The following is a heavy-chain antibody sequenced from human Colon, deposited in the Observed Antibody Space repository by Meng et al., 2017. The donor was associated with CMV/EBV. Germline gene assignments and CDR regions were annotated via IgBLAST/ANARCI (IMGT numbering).Heavy chain of an antibody. CDR2: IDPGGST. CDR1: YSLTAYS. D-gene: IGHD3-3*01. Sequence: YSLTAYSMRWLRQAPGQGPEWMGVIDPGGSTTYAQRFQGRVIMTRDTSTSTVNLELSSLRSEDTAIYYCARGYYHFWSASGYNWFDPWGQGTLVTVSS. J-gene: IGHJ5*02. V-gene: IGHV1-46*01. CDR3: ARGYYHFWSASGYNWFDP.